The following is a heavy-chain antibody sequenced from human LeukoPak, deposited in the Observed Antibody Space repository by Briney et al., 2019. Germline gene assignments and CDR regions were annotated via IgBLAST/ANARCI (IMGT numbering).Heavy chain of an antibody. V-gene: IGHV4-4*07. CDR2: IYTSGST. D-gene: IGHD3-3*01. Sequence: PSETLSLTCTVSGGSISSYYWSWIRQPAGKGLEWVGRIYTSGSTNYNPSLKRRVTISVDTSKNQFSLKLSSVTAADTAVYYCARGFFADSFDPWGQGTLVTVSS. CDR3: ARGFFADSFDP. CDR1: GGSISSYY. J-gene: IGHJ5*02.